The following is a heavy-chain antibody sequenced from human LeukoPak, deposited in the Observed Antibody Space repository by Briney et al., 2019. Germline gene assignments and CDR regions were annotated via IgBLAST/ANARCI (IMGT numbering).Heavy chain of an antibody. J-gene: IGHJ6*02. V-gene: IGHV1-18*01. Sequence: ASVKVSCKASGYSFTSYGISWVRQAPGQGLEWMGWISTYSGNTKDAQRLQDRVTMTTDTSTRTVYMELRSLRSDDTAVSYCARELREAAAGTNYYYGMDVWGQGTTVTVSS. CDR1: GYSFTSYG. CDR3: ARELREAAAGTNYYYGMDV. CDR2: ISTYSGNT. D-gene: IGHD6-13*01.